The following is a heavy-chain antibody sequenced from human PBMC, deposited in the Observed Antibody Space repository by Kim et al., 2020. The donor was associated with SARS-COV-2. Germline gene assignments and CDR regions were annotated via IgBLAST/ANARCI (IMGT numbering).Heavy chain of an antibody. Sequence: GGSLRLSCAASGFTFSNYYMTWIRQAPGKGLEWISYISDTGNNIYYADSVKGRFTISRDNAKKSLYLQMNSLRVADTAIYYCAKDISPGAGSFSTWGLGALVTVSS. D-gene: IGHD3-10*01. CDR2: ISDTGNNI. CDR3: AKDISPGAGSFST. V-gene: IGHV3-11*01. J-gene: IGHJ4*02. CDR1: GFTFSNYY.